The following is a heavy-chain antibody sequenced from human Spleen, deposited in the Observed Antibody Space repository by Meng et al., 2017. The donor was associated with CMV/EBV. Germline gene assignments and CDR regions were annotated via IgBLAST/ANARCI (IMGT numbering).Heavy chain of an antibody. Sequence: SSYSMNWVRQAPGKGLEWIGSIYYSGSTYYNPSLKSRVTISVDTSKNQFSLKLSSVTAADTAVYYCARDQGIAAAYYYFDYWGQGTLVTVSS. CDR2: IYYSGST. J-gene: IGHJ4*02. D-gene: IGHD6-13*01. CDR1: SSYS. CDR3: ARDQGIAAAYYYFDY. V-gene: IGHV4-39*07.